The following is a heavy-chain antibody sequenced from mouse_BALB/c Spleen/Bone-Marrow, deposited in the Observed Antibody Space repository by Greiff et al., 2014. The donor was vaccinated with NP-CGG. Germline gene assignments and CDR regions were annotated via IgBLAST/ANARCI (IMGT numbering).Heavy chain of an antibody. J-gene: IGHJ3*01. V-gene: IGHV5-12-1*01. CDR3: ARLPSYYRYEDAY. D-gene: IGHD2-14*01. Sequence: DVMLVESGGGLVKPGGSLKLSCAASGFAFSSYDMSWVRQTSEKRLEWVAYISSGGGSTYYPDTVKGRFTISRDNAKNTLYLQMSSLKSEDTAMYYCARLPSYYRYEDAYWGQGTLVTVSA. CDR1: GFAFSSYD. CDR2: ISSGGGST.